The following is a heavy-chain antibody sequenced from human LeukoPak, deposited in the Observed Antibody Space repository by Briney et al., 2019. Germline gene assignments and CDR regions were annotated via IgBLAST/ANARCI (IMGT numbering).Heavy chain of an antibody. CDR3: AKGNSGSFFLIDN. V-gene: IGHV3-9*01. D-gene: IGHD1-26*01. CDR2: ISWNSGSI. J-gene: IGHJ4*02. Sequence: GRSLRLSCAASRFTFDDYAMHWVRQVPGKGLEWVSGISWNSGSIGYADSVKGRFTISRDSAKNSLYLQMNSLRAEDTALYYCAKGNSGSFFLIDNWGQGTLVTVSS. CDR1: RFTFDDYA.